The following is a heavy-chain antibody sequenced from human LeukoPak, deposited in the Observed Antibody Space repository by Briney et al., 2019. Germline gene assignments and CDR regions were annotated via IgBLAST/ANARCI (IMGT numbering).Heavy chain of an antibody. CDR2: IWYDGSNK. Sequence: GGSLRLSCAASGYSFNDDAMHWVRQAPDKGLEWVAAIWYDGSNKYYADSVKGRFTISRDNSKSTLYLQTDSLRAEDTAVYYCAKDNDLWNSHHRGRGLDYWGQGTLVTVSS. D-gene: IGHD3-3*01. J-gene: IGHJ4*02. V-gene: IGHV3-33*06. CDR1: GYSFNDDA. CDR3: AKDNDLWNSHHRGRGLDY.